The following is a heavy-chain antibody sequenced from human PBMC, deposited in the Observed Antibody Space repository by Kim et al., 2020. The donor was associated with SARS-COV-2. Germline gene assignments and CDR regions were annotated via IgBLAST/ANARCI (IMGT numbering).Heavy chain of an antibody. Sequence: SETLSLTCAVYGGSFSGYYWSWIRQPPGKGLEWIGEINHSGSTNYNPSLKSRVTISVDTSKNQFSLKLSSVTAADTAVYYCARGMGATVVRGGFDYWGQGTLVTVSS. CDR2: INHSGST. V-gene: IGHV4-34*01. CDR3: ARGMGATVVRGGFDY. CDR1: GGSFSGYY. J-gene: IGHJ4*02. D-gene: IGHD2-21*01.